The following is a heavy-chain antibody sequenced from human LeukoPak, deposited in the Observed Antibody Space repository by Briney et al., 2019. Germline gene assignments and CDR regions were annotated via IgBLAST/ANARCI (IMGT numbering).Heavy chain of an antibody. Sequence: SETLSLTCTVSGVSISNYYWSWIRQPAGKGLEWIGRIYSSGSTNYNPSLKSRVTMSVDTFKNQFSLKLTSVTAADTAVYYCARGVSSGYYSVYYFDYWGQGTLVTVSS. J-gene: IGHJ4*02. D-gene: IGHD3-22*01. CDR1: GVSISNYY. V-gene: IGHV4-4*07. CDR2: IYSSGST. CDR3: ARGVSSGYYSVYYFDY.